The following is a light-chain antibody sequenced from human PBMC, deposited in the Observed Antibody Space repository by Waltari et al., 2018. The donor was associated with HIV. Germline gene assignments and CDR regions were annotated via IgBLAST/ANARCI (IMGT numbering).Light chain of an antibody. Sequence: SELTQDPAVSVALGQTVSITCQGDSLRTYYASWYLQKPGQAPVLVIPPLPNRPSGIPDRFSGSSSGNTASLTITGAQAEDEGDYYCNSRDRAGHHVVFGGGTKLTVL. V-gene: IGLV3-19*01. J-gene: IGLJ3*02. CDR2: PLP. CDR3: NSRDRAGHHVV. CDR1: SLRTYY.